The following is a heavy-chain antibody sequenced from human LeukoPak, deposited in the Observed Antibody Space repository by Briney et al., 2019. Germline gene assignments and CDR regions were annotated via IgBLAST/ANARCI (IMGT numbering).Heavy chain of an antibody. Sequence: PSETPSLTCSVSGGYITSSFWSWIRQPPGKGLELIGYMYYGGRANYQPSLRSRVDISLDTSNNQVSLRLRSVTAADTAVYYCARLWRPHDYDNWFDAWGQGTLVTVSS. CDR2: MYYGGRA. D-gene: IGHD4-17*01. V-gene: IGHV4-59*01. CDR1: GGYITSSF. CDR3: ARLWRPHDYDNWFDA. J-gene: IGHJ5*02.